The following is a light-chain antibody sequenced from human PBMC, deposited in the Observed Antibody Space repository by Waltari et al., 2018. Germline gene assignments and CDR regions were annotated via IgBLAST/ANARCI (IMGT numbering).Light chain of an antibody. CDR3: MIWHNSAVV. V-gene: IGLV5-45*01. Sequence: QAVLTQPASLSASPGASASLTCTLRSGINVGTYRIYWYQQKPGSPPQYLLRYTSDSDKQLGSGVPSRFSGSKDVSANAGVLLISGLQSEDEADYYCMIWHNSAVVFGGGTKLTVL. J-gene: IGLJ2*01. CDR2: YTSDSDK. CDR1: SGINVGTYR.